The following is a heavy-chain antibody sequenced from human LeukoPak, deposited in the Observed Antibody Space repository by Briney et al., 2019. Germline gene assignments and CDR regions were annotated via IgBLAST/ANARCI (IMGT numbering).Heavy chain of an antibody. CDR1: GFTFSTYA. CDR3: ARSDIFTGYCLDY. Sequence: GGSLRLSCAASGFTFSTYAMHWVRQAPGKGLEWVAVISYDGSNKNYADSVKGRFSISRDNSKNTLYLQMNSLRAEDTAVYYCARSDIFTGYCLDYWGQGTLVTVSS. D-gene: IGHD3-9*01. J-gene: IGHJ4*02. V-gene: IGHV3-30*01. CDR2: ISYDGSNK.